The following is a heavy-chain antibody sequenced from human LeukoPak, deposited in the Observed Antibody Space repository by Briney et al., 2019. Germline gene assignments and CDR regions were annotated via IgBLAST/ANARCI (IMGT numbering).Heavy chain of an antibody. V-gene: IGHV3-23*01. J-gene: IGHJ4*02. D-gene: IGHD2-2*01. CDR2: MSGSGSST. CDR1: GFTFSNCA. CDR3: AAIYCSSSSCYAFDY. Sequence: GGSLRLSCAAPGFTFSNCAMSWVRQAPGKGLEWVSAMSGSGSSTYYADSVKGRFTISRDNSKNTLHLQMNSLRVEDTAVYYCAAIYCSSSSCYAFDYWGQGTLVTVSS.